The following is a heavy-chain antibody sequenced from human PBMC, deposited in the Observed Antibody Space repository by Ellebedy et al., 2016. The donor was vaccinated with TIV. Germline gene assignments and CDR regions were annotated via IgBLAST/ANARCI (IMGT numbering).Heavy chain of an antibody. CDR3: AKAKRGAFDI. D-gene: IGHD3-10*01. V-gene: IGHV3-9*01. Sequence: GGSLRLXXAASGFTFDDYAMHWVRQAPGKGLEWVSGISWNSGSIGYADSVKGRFTISRDNAKNSLYLQMNSLRAEDTALYYCAKAKRGAFDIWGQGTMVTVSS. CDR1: GFTFDDYA. J-gene: IGHJ3*02. CDR2: ISWNSGSI.